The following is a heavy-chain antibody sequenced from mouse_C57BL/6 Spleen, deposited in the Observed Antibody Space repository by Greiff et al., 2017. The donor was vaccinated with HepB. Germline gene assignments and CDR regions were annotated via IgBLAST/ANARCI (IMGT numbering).Heavy chain of an antibody. Sequence: EVQVVESGGGLVKPGGSLKLSCAASGFTFSDYGMHWVRQAPEKGLEWVAYISSGSSTIYYADTVKGRFTISRDNAKNTRFLQMTSLRSEDTAMYYCARPRLRYWDFDVWGTGTTVTVSS. CDR2: ISSGSSTI. CDR3: ARPRLRYWDFDV. CDR1: GFTFSDYG. D-gene: IGHD1-1*01. J-gene: IGHJ1*03. V-gene: IGHV5-17*01.